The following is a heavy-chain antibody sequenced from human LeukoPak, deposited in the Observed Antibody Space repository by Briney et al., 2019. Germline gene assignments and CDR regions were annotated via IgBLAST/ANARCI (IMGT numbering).Heavy chain of an antibody. V-gene: IGHV4-59*01. CDR2: IYYSGST. D-gene: IGHD4-17*01. Sequence: SETLSLTCTVSGGSISSYYWSWIRQPPGKGLEWIGYIYYSGSTNYNPSLKSRVTISVDTSKNQFSLKLSSVTAADTAVYYCARGATTVTTYHYYYYMDVWGKGTTVTVSS. J-gene: IGHJ6*03. CDR1: GGSISSYY. CDR3: ARGATTVTTYHYYYYMDV.